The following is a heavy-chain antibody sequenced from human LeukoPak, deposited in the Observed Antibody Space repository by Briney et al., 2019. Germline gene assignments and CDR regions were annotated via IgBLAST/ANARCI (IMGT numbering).Heavy chain of an antibody. V-gene: IGHV1-2*02. D-gene: IGHD3-3*01. CDR3: ARDPGPYYDFWSGYLFDY. J-gene: IGHJ4*02. CDR1: GYTFTSYG. Sequence: AASVKVSCKASGYTFTSYGISWVRQAPGQGLEWMGWINPNSGGTNYAQKFQGRVTMTRDTSISTAYMELSRLRSDDTAVYYCARDPGPYYDFWSGYLFDYWGQGTLVTVSS. CDR2: INPNSGGT.